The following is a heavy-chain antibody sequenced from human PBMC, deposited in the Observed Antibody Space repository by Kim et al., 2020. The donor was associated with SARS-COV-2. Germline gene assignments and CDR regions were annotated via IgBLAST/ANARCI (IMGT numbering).Heavy chain of an antibody. V-gene: IGHV3-30*04. Sequence: GGSLRLSCVASGFTFGSYAMHWVRQAPGKGLEWVAVISYDGSNKYYADSVKGRFTISRDNSKNTLYLQMNSLRAEDTAVYYCARARDGGEDYWGQGTLVTVSS. CDR2: ISYDGSNK. CDR1: GFTFGSYA. CDR3: ARARDGGEDY. D-gene: IGHD2-21*01. J-gene: IGHJ4*02.